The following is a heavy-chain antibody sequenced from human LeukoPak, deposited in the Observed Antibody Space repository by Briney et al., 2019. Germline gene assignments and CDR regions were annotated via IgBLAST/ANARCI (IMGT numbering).Heavy chain of an antibody. CDR1: GFTFSNYW. V-gene: IGHV3-21*01. CDR2: ISSSSSYI. D-gene: IGHD6-13*01. Sequence: GGSLRLSCAASGFTFSNYWMSWVRQAPGKGLEWVSSISSSSSYIYYADSVKGRFTISRDNAKNSLYLQMNSLRAEDTAVYYCARDCSSSWGCYWGQGTLVTVSS. J-gene: IGHJ4*02. CDR3: ARDCSSSWGCY.